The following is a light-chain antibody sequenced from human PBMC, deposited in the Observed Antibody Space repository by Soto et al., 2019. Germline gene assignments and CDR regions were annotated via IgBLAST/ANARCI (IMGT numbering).Light chain of an antibody. CDR3: QKYNSAPLT. V-gene: IGKV1-27*01. Sequence: DVQMTQSPSTLSGSVGHRVSITCRASQSISSWLSWYQQKAGKVPKLLIYVASTLQSGVPSRFSGSGSGTDFTLTICSLQPEDVATYYCQKYNSAPLTFGGGTKVDI. J-gene: IGKJ4*01. CDR2: VAS. CDR1: QSISSW.